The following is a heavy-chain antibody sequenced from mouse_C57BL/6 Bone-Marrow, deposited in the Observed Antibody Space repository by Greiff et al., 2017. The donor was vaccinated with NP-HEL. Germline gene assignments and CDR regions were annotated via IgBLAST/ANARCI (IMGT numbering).Heavy chain of an antibody. D-gene: IGHD1-1*01. J-gene: IGHJ4*01. CDR1: GYSITSGYY. V-gene: IGHV3-6*01. CDR3: ARFTTVVSHYAMDY. CDR2: ISYDGSN. Sequence: EVKLQESGPGLVKPSQSLSLTCSVTGYSITSGYYWNWIRQFPGNKLEWMGYISYDGSNNYNPSLKNRISITRDTSKNQFFLKLNSVTTEDTATYYCARFTTVVSHYAMDYWGQGTSVTVSS.